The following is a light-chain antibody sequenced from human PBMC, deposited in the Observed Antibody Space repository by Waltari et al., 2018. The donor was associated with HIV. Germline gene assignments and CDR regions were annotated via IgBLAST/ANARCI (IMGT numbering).Light chain of an antibody. J-gene: IGLJ1*01. Sequence: QSVLTQPPSASGTPGQRVTISSSGSSSTTGSTTVHWYRQLPGTAPKLLIYSNNQRPSWVPDRFAGSTAGTAASLVISGLQSEDEADYYCAAWDDSLKGGAFGTGTKVTVL. CDR2: SNN. CDR3: AAWDDSLKGGA. V-gene: IGLV1-44*01. CDR1: SSTTGSTT.